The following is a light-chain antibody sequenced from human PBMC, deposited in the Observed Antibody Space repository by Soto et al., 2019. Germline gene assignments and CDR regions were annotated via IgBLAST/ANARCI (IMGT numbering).Light chain of an antibody. CDR2: EVT. J-gene: IGLJ1*01. CDR1: SSDVGGYNY. CDR3: SSYTNINTRACV. V-gene: IGLV2-14*01. Sequence: QSALTQPPSASGSPGQSVTISCTGTSSDVGGYNYVSWYQQHPGKAPKLIIYEVTDRPSGVSNRFSGSKSGNTASLTISGLQAEDEAGYYCSSYTNINTRACVFGTGTKVTVL.